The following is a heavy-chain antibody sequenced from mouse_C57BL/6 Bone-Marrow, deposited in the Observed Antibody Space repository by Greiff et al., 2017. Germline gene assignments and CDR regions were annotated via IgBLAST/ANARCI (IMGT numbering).Heavy chain of an antibody. D-gene: IGHD1-1*01. CDR1: GFTFSDAW. CDR3: GITTVVGRFDY. V-gene: IGHV6-6*01. Sequence: DVKLVESGGGLVQPGGSMKLSCAASGFTFSDAWMDWVRQSPEKGLEWVAEIRNKANNHATYYAESVKGRFTISRDDSKSSVYLQMNSLRAEDNGIYYCGITTVVGRFDYWGQGTTLTVSS. J-gene: IGHJ2*01. CDR2: IRNKANNHAT.